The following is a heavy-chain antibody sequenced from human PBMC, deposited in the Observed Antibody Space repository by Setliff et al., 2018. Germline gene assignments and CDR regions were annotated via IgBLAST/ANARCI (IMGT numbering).Heavy chain of an antibody. CDR2: ISSTSTYI. J-gene: IGHJ4*02. Sequence: GESLKISCVASRFTFSSYYMNWVRRAPGKGLEWVSSISSTSTYIYYADSVKGRFTISRDNARNSLYLQMNSLRAEDTAVYYCARDPFSSGWYGGWEYYFDYWGQGAQVTVSS. D-gene: IGHD6-19*01. V-gene: IGHV3-21*01. CDR3: ARDPFSSGWYGGWEYYFDY. CDR1: RFTFSSYY.